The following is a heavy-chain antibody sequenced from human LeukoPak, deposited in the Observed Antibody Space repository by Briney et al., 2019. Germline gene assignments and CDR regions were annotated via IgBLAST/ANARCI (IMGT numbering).Heavy chain of an antibody. D-gene: IGHD3-10*01. CDR2: IYYSGST. CDR3: ARPRDYYGSGRNYFDY. J-gene: IGHJ4*02. V-gene: IGHV4-39*07. Sequence: PSETLSLTCTVSGGSISSSSYYWGWIRQPPGKGLEWIGSIYYSGSTYYNPSLKSRVTISVDTFKNQFSLKLSSVTAADTAVYYCARPRDYYGSGRNYFDYWGQGTLVTVSS. CDR1: GGSISSSSYY.